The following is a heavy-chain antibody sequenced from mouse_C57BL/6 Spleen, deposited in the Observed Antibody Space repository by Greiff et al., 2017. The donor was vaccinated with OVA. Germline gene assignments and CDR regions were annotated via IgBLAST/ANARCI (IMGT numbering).Heavy chain of an antibody. V-gene: IGHV1-15*01. Sequence: VQLQQSGAELVRPGASVTLSCKASGYTFTDYEMHWVKQTPVHGLEWIGAIDPETGGTAYNQKFKGKAILTADKSSSTAYMELRSLTSEDSAVYYCTRDYGSSLDYYAMDYWGQGTSVTVSS. J-gene: IGHJ4*01. CDR1: GYTFTDYE. CDR2: IDPETGGT. CDR3: TRDYGSSLDYYAMDY. D-gene: IGHD1-1*01.